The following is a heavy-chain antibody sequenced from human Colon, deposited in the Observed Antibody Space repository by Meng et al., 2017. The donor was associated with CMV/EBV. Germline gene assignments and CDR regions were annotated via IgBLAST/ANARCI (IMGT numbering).Heavy chain of an antibody. Sequence: GESLKISCAASGFSVSRNYMNWVRQAPGKGLEWVSFIRNKPQGATTEYAASVKGRFTISRDDSKTIVYLQMNSLKSADTAVYFCTTRIAAAGYWGQGTLVTVSS. CDR2: IRNKPQGATT. D-gene: IGHD6-13*01. V-gene: IGHV3-22*01. J-gene: IGHJ4*02. CDR3: TTRIAAAGY. CDR1: GFSVSRNY.